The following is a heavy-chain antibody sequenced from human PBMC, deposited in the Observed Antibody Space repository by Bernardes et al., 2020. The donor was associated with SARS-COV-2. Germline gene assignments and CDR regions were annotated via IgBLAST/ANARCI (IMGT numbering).Heavy chain of an antibody. J-gene: IGHJ4*02. CDR3: ARGGSSHFDSSGYSRLFDY. D-gene: IGHD3-22*01. CDR2: INPAGGST. V-gene: IGHV1-46*01. Sequence: ASVKVSCKASGYNFTTYYMHWVRQAPGQGLEWMAIINPAGGSTRYPQKFQGRVTMTRDTSTSTVYMELSSLRSEDTAVYYCARGGSSHFDSSGYSRLFDYCGQGTLVTVSS. CDR1: GYNFTTYY.